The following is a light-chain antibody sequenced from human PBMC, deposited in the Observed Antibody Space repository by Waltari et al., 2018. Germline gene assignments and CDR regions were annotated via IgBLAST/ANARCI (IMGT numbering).Light chain of an antibody. Sequence: EIVLTQSPGTLSLSAGERPPLSCRASQSVSSTYLTWYQQKPGQAPRLLISGASSRATGIPDRFSGSGSGTDFTLTISRLEPEDFAVYYCQQYVSSFTFGPGTKVDIK. CDR3: QQYVSSFT. CDR1: QSVSSTY. CDR2: GAS. J-gene: IGKJ3*01. V-gene: IGKV3-20*01.